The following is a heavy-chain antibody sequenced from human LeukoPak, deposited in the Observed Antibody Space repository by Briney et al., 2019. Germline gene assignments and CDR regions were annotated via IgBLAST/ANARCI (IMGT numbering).Heavy chain of an antibody. CDR3: ARGDGYCSGGSCYSPDWFDP. D-gene: IGHD2-15*01. Sequence: PGGSLRLSCAASGFTFSSYWMSWVRQAPGKGLEWVANIKQDGSEKYYVDSVKGQFTISRDNAKNSLYLQMNSLRAEDTAVYYCARGDGYCSGGSCYSPDWFDPWGQGTLVTVSS. CDR2: IKQDGSEK. J-gene: IGHJ5*02. CDR1: GFTFSSYW. V-gene: IGHV3-7*01.